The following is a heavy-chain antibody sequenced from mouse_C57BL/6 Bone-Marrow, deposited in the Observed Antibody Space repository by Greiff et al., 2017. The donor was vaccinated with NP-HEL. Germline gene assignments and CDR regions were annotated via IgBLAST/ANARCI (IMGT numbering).Heavy chain of an antibody. D-gene: IGHD1-1*01. CDR2: INPNNGGT. J-gene: IGHJ1*03. V-gene: IGHV1-26*01. Sequence: VQLQQSGPELVKPGASVKISCKASGYTFTDYYMNWVKQSHGKSLEWIGDINPNNGGTSYNQKFKGKATLTVDKSSSTAYMELRSLTSEDSAVYYCARIITTVVADWYFDVWGTGTTVTVSS. CDR3: ARIITTVVADWYFDV. CDR1: GYTFTDYY.